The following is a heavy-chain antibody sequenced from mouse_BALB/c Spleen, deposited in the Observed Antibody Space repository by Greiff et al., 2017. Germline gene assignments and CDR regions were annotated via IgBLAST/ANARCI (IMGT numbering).Heavy chain of an antibody. CDR2: ISSGGST. D-gene: IGHD2-4*01. Sequence: EVKLVESGGGLVKPGGSLKLSFAPSGSTFSSYAMSWVRQTPEKRLEWVASISSGGSTSYPDSVKGRFTISRDNARNILYLQMSSLRSEDTAMYYCARGDYDGPPWFAYWGQGTLVTVSA. V-gene: IGHV5-6-5*01. CDR1: GSTFSSYA. J-gene: IGHJ3*01. CDR3: ARGDYDGPPWFAY.